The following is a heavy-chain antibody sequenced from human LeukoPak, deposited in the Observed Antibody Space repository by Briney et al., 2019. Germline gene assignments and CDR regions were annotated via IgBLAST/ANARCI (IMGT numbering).Heavy chain of an antibody. Sequence: SETLSLTCTVSGDSKSTYYWSWIRQPPGKGLEWIGYIYYSGSTNYNPSLKSRITISVDTSKNQFSLKLNSVTAADTAVYFCARRSAFTVSFDYWGQGTLVTVSS. J-gene: IGHJ4*02. CDR2: IYYSGST. D-gene: IGHD4-17*01. V-gene: IGHV4-59*08. CDR1: GDSKSTYY. CDR3: ARRSAFTVSFDY.